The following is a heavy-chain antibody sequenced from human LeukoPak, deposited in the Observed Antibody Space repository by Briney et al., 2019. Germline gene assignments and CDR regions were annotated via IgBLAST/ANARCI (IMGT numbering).Heavy chain of an antibody. CDR2: IYPGESDT. D-gene: IGHD4-17*01. CDR1: GYRLTSCW. J-gene: IGHJ4*02. Sequence: GESLKISCKGSGYRLTSCWIGWVRQMPGKGLEGMGIIYPGESDTRYSPSFQGQVTISADKSISTAYLQWSSLKASDTAMYYCARHDYGDSNFDYWGQGTLATVSS. V-gene: IGHV5-51*01. CDR3: ARHDYGDSNFDY.